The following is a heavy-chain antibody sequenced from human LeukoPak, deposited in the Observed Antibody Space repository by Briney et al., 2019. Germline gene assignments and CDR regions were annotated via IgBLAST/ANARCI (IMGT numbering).Heavy chain of an antibody. D-gene: IGHD5-18*01. Sequence: QPGRSLRLSCTASGFTFGDYAMSWVRQAPGKGLEWVGFIRSKAYGGTTEYAASVKGRFTISRDDSKSIAYLQMNSLKTEDTAVYYCTRGWVIQLWFPYYFDYWGQGTLVTVSS. CDR3: TRGWVIQLWFPYYFDY. CDR2: IRSKAYGGTT. J-gene: IGHJ4*02. CDR1: GFTFGDYA. V-gene: IGHV3-49*04.